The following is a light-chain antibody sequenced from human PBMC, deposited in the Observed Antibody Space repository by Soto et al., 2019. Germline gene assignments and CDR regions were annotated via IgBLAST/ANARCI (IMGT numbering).Light chain of an antibody. CDR3: LQSDSFPHT. CDR2: AAS. V-gene: IGKV1-12*01. CDR1: QGISTW. J-gene: IGKJ2*01. Sequence: DIQMTQSPSSVSASVVDRVTITCRASQGISTWLAWYQQKPGQAPKLLIYAASSLQSGVSSRFSGSGSGTDFTLTISSLQPEDFATYYCLQSDSFPHTFGPGTKLHIK.